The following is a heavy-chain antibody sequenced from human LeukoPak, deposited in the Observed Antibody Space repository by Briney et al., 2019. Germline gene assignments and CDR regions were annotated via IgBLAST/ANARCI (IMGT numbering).Heavy chain of an antibody. Sequence: GASVKVSCKASGGTFSSYAISWVRQAPGQGLEWMGGIIPIFGTANYAQKFQGRVTITTDESTSTAYMELSSLRSEDTAVYYCARGPPLTIFGVVSPYWGQGTLVTVSS. J-gene: IGHJ4*02. D-gene: IGHD3-3*01. V-gene: IGHV1-69*05. CDR3: ARGPPLTIFGVVSPY. CDR2: IIPIFGTA. CDR1: GGTFSSYA.